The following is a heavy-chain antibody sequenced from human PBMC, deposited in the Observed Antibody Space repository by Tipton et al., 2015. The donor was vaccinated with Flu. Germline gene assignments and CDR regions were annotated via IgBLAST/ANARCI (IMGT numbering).Heavy chain of an antibody. Sequence: TLSLTCTVSGASISGYYWSWIRQSPGKGQEYIGHISSSGSTTHNPSLKSRVTISLDTSKNQFSLKLTSVTAADTALYYCARTNTNIVAEAAAGSPRLHYYVMDVWGQGTTVTVSS. J-gene: IGHJ6*02. V-gene: IGHV4-59*01. CDR3: ARTNTNIVAEAAAGSPRLHYYVMDV. CDR1: GASISGYY. D-gene: IGHD6-25*01. CDR2: ISSSGST.